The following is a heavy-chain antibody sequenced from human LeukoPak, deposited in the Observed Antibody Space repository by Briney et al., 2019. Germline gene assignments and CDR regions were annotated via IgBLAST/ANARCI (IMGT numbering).Heavy chain of an antibody. Sequence: QAGGSLRLSCAASGFTFSSYAMHWVRQAPGKGLEWVAVISYDGSNKYYADSVKGRFTISRDKSKNTLYLQMNSLRAEDTAVYYCARNPPGRVPAAFDYWGQGTLVTVSS. D-gene: IGHD2-2*01. CDR2: ISYDGSNK. CDR1: GFTFSSYA. V-gene: IGHV3-30-3*01. J-gene: IGHJ4*02. CDR3: ARNPPGRVPAAFDY.